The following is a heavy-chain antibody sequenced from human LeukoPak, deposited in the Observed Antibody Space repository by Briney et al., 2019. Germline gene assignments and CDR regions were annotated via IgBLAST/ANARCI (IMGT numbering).Heavy chain of an antibody. CDR2: ISSDGSNK. CDR3: ARADVVVVAEYYFDY. J-gene: IGHJ4*02. V-gene: IGHV3-30*01. D-gene: IGHD2-15*01. CDR1: GFTFSSHA. Sequence: GRSLRLSCAASGFTFSSHAMHGVGEAPGKGLEWVAVISSDGSNKYYADPVKRRFTIARANSKHTLYLQMNSLRAEDTAVYYCARADVVVVAEYYFDYWGQGTLVTVSS.